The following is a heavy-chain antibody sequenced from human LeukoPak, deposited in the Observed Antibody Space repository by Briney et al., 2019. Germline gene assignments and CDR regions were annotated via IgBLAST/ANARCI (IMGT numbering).Heavy chain of an antibody. D-gene: IGHD4-17*01. CDR1: GVSISRYY. CDR3: ARYDAVTYVFAI. J-gene: IGHJ3*02. V-gene: IGHV4-59*12. CDR2: IYFGVTT. Sequence: PSETLTLTCTVSGVSISRYYWSWVRQPPGKGLEWVWLIYFGVTTNYTDSVKSRFTISIDNSKNPLSLKMNTMTAEDTAVYYCARYDAVTYVFAIWGQERIVTVS.